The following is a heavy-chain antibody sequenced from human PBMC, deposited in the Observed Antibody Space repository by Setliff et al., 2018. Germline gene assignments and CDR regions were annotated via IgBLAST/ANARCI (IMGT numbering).Heavy chain of an antibody. J-gene: IGHJ3*02. CDR3: ARDNKRSDGSGYSPDAFDI. V-gene: IGHV4-61*10. CDR1: DDSISSRHYY. D-gene: IGHD3-22*01. CDR2: IYFTGST. Sequence: SETLSLTCTVSDDSISSRHYYWSWIRQPAGKGLEWLGYIYFTGSTDYNPSLKSRVTISIDTSENQFSLKLSSVTAADTALYFCARDNKRSDGSGYSPDAFDIWGQGTVVTVSS.